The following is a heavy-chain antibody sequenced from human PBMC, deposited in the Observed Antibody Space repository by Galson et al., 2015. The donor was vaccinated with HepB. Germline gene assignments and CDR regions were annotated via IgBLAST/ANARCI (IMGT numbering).Heavy chain of an antibody. D-gene: IGHD3-10*01. Sequence: SLRLSCAASGFTFRIYSMNWVRQAPGKGLEWVSYITSDRNTIHYADSVKGRFTISRDNDKNSLYLQMNSLRDEDTAVYYCARSTRGAFDFWGQGTMVTVSS. CDR2: ITSDRNTI. CDR1: GFTFRIYS. J-gene: IGHJ3*01. CDR3: ARSTRGAFDF. V-gene: IGHV3-48*02.